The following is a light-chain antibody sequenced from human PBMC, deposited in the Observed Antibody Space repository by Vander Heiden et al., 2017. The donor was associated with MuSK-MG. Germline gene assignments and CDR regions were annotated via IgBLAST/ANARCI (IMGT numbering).Light chain of an antibody. Sequence: DIQMTKSPSSLSASVGDRVTITCRASQSISNYLHWYQQKPGRAPKLLIYAASTLETGVPSRFSGGESGTDFTLTISKLQPEDFATYYWQQSFSTPTFGGGTKVDIK. CDR1: QSISNY. J-gene: IGKJ4*01. V-gene: IGKV1-39*01. CDR3: QQSFSTPT. CDR2: AAS.